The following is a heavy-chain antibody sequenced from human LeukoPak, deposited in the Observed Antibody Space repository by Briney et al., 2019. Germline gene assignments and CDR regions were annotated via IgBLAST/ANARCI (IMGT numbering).Heavy chain of an antibody. J-gene: IGHJ4*02. Sequence: PGGSLRLSCAASGFTFSSYGMPWVRQAPGKGLEWVAFIRYDGSNKYYADSVKGRFTISRDNSKNTLYLQMNSLRAEDTAVYYCAKDRGEQWLVLDYWGQGTLVTVSS. V-gene: IGHV3-30*02. D-gene: IGHD6-19*01. CDR2: IRYDGSNK. CDR3: AKDRGEQWLVLDY. CDR1: GFTFSSYG.